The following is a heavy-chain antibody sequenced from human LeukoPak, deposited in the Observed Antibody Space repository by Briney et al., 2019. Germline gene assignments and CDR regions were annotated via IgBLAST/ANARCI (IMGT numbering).Heavy chain of an antibody. J-gene: IGHJ4*02. CDR3: ARDPRRDYGDYGGVSY. Sequence: GSLRLSCAASGFTFSDYYMSWIRQAPGKGLEWVSYISSSGSTIYYADSVKGRFTISRDNTKNSLYLQMNSLRAEDTAVYYCARDPRRDYGDYGGVSYWGQGTLVTVSS. V-gene: IGHV3-11*01. D-gene: IGHD4-17*01. CDR2: ISSSGSTI. CDR1: GFTFSDYY.